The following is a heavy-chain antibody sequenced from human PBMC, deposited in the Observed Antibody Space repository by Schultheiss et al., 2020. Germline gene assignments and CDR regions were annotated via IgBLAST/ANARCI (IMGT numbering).Heavy chain of an antibody. Sequence: GGSLRLSCAASGFTVTNNYMSWVRQAPGKGLEWVSILYSGGSTFYADSVKGRFTISRDNPMNTLFLQMDSLRAEDTAVYYCARDLLGWYGAFDIWGQGTMVTVSS. CDR1: GFTVTNNY. J-gene: IGHJ3*02. D-gene: IGHD6-19*01. CDR2: LYSGGST. V-gene: IGHV3-53*01. CDR3: ARDLLGWYGAFDI.